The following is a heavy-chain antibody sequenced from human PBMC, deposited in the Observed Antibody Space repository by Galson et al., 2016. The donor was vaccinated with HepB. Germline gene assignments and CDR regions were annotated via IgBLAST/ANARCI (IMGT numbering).Heavy chain of an antibody. J-gene: IGHJ4*02. CDR1: AGTISITGYF. CDR3: ARYGSWTGFDY. CDR2: ISHSGSA. D-gene: IGHD6-13*01. Sequence: TLSLTCTVSAGTISITGYFWSWIRQLLGGGLEWIGYISHSGSAYLNPSLKSRSTISVDTSKNQFSLDLRSVTAADTAVYFCARYGSWTGFDYWGQGTLVTVSS. V-gene: IGHV4-31*03.